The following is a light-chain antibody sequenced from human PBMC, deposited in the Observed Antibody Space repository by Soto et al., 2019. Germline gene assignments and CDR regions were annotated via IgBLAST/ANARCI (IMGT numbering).Light chain of an antibody. CDR1: SSDVGDYNY. V-gene: IGLV2-14*01. Sequence: QSVLTQPASVSGSPGQSITISCTGTSSDVGDYNYVSWYQQHPGKVPKLMIYAVSNRPSGVSNRFSGSKSGNTASLTISGLQAEDEADYYCTSYTRSSTPYVFGTGSMVTVL. J-gene: IGLJ1*01. CDR3: TSYTRSSTPYV. CDR2: AVS.